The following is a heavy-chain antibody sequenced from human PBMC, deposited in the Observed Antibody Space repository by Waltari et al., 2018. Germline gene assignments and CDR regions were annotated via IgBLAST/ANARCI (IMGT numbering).Heavy chain of an antibody. Sequence: QVQLQESGPGLVKPSETLSLTCAVSGGSFSSYWWSWIRQPPGKGLEWIGEINGNTGSTNDNPSLKSRVTISKDASKKHFSLKLSSVTAADTAVYYCARETAAAGTRYFDYWGQGVLVTVSS. J-gene: IGHJ4*02. D-gene: IGHD6-13*01. CDR2: INGNTGST. CDR3: ARETAAAGTRYFDY. V-gene: IGHV4-59*12. CDR1: GGSFSSYW.